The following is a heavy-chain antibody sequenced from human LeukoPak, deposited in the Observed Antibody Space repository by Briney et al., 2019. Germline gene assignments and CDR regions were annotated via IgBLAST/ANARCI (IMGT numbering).Heavy chain of an antibody. CDR2: ISGGGGST. Sequence: GGSLRLSCAASGFTFSSYAMSWVRQAPGKGLEWVSAISGGGGSTYYADSVKGRFTISRDNAKNSLYLQMNSLRAEDTAVYYCARGGGYDSNPDYWGQGTLVTVSS. D-gene: IGHD5-12*01. CDR3: ARGGGYDSNPDY. V-gene: IGHV3-23*01. J-gene: IGHJ4*02. CDR1: GFTFSSYA.